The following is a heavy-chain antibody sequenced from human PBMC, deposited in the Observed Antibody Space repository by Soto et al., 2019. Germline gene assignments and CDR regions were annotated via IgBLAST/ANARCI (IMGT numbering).Heavy chain of an antibody. CDR3: ARGGLRSGGFDY. Sequence: QLQLQQSGPGLVKPSQTLSLTCGISGDSVSSNSAAWNWIRQSPSRGLEWLGRTYYRSKWYNEYAVSVRSRITINPDTSKNQFSLQLHSLTPEDTAVYYCARGGLRSGGFDYWGQGTLVTVSS. V-gene: IGHV6-1*01. D-gene: IGHD5-12*01. CDR2: TYYRSKWYN. J-gene: IGHJ4*02. CDR1: GDSVSSNSAA.